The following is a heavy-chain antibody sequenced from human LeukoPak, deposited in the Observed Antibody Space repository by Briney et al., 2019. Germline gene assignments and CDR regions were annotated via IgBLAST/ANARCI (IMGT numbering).Heavy chain of an antibody. CDR3: ATSPVSVAGLQPKSHY. CDR2: INTGGGT. J-gene: IGHJ4*02. Sequence: GGSLRLSCEASGITFSTYAMSWVRQGPGKGLEWVSGINTGGGTYYADSVKGRFTISRDNSKNTLYLQMSSLRADDTAVYYCATSPVSVAGLQPKSHYWGQGTLATVSS. D-gene: IGHD5-24*01. CDR1: GITFSTYA. V-gene: IGHV3-23*01.